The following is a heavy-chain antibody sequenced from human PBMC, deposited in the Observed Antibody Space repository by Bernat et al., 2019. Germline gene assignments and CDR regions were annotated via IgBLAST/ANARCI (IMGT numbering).Heavy chain of an antibody. J-gene: IGHJ6*02. D-gene: IGHD3-10*01. CDR2: ISSNGGST. CDR3: ARLGTMVRGRYYYYGMDV. V-gene: IGHV3-64*01. Sequence: EVQLVESGGGLVQPGGSLRLSCAASGFTFSSYAMHWVRQAPGKGLEYVSAISSNGGSTYYANSVKGRFTISRDNSKNTLYLQMGSLRAEDMAGYYCARLGTMVRGRYYYYGMDVWGQGTTVTVSS. CDR1: GFTFSSYA.